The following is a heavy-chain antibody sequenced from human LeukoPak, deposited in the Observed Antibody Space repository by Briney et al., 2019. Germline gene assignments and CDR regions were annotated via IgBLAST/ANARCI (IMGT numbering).Heavy chain of an antibody. J-gene: IGHJ4*02. CDR2: INPNSGGT. V-gene: IGHV1-2*04. CDR1: GYTFTGYY. D-gene: IGHD2-2*01. Sequence: ASVKVSFKASGYTFTGYYMHWVRQAPGQGLEWMGWINPNSGGTNYAQKFQGWVTMTRDTSISTAYMGLSRLRSDDTAVYYCARGPDIVVVPAATRRTYYFDYWGQGTLVTVSS. CDR3: ARGPDIVVVPAATRRTYYFDY.